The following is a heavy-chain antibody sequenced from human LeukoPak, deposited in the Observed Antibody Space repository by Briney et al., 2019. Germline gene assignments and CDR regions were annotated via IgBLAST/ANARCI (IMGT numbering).Heavy chain of an antibody. CDR2: IYQSGSA. V-gene: IGHV4-30-2*01. Sequence: SETLSLTCTVSGGSIRSYSWSWIRQPPGRGLEWIGYIYQSGSASYNPSLQSRVTISIDKSKNQFSLNLNSVTAADTAVYYCARNSYYDNSGEGAFDIWGQGTMVTVSS. CDR3: ARNSYYDNSGEGAFDI. J-gene: IGHJ3*02. CDR1: GGSIRSYS. D-gene: IGHD3-22*01.